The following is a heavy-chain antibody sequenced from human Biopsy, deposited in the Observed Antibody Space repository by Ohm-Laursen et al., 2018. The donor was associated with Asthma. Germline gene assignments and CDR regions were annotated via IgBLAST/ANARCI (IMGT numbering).Heavy chain of an antibody. CDR3: ARTYYDFLTGQVKDVFGV. D-gene: IGHD3-9*01. CDR2: VNTGNGDT. Sequence: ASEKVSCKASGYNFISFAIHWVRQAPGQRLEWMGWVNTGNGDTKYSQKFQGRVTITRDTSASTVCMELRSLRSEDTATYYCARTYYDFLTGQVKDVFGVWGQGTMVTVSS. CDR1: GYNFISFA. V-gene: IGHV1-3*04. J-gene: IGHJ3*01.